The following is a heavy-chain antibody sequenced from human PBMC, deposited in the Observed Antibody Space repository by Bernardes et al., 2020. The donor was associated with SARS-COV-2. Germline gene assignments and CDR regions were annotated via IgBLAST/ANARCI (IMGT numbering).Heavy chain of an antibody. CDR2: ISGSGGST. CDR3: AKLMIAVAGTRSWYFDL. V-gene: IGHV3-23*01. D-gene: IGHD6-19*01. Sequence: GGSLRLSCAASGFTFSSYAMSWVRQAPGKGLEWVSAISGSGGSTYYADSVKGRFTISRDNSKNTLYLQMNSLRAEDTAVYYCAKLMIAVAGTRSWYFDLWGRGTLVTVSS. J-gene: IGHJ2*01. CDR1: GFTFSSYA.